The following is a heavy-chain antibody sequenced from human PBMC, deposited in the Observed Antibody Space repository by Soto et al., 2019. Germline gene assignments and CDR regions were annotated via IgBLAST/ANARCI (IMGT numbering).Heavy chain of an antibody. CDR2: ISYDGSNK. CDR1: GFTFSSYA. CDR3: AREAPGPGTFEGYFDY. Sequence: GGSLRLSCAASGFTFSSYAMHWVRQAPGKGLEWVAVISYDGSNKYYADSVKGRFTISRDNSKNTLYLQMNSLRAEDTAVYYCAREAPGPGTFEGYFDYWGQGTLVTVSS. V-gene: IGHV3-30-3*01. D-gene: IGHD3-9*01. J-gene: IGHJ4*02.